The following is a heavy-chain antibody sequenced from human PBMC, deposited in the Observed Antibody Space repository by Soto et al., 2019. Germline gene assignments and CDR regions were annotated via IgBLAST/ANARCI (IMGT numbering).Heavy chain of an antibody. J-gene: IGHJ3*02. Sequence: QVQLQESGPGLVKPSQTLSLTCTVSGGSITSGFYYWSWIRQHPGKGLEWIGYIYYSGSTFCNPSLKSRVTISVDTSKNQFSLKLSSVTAADTAVYFCARGLEWELLLDAFDIWGQGTMVTVSS. CDR2: IYYSGST. CDR1: GGSITSGFYY. V-gene: IGHV4-31*03. D-gene: IGHD1-26*01. CDR3: ARGLEWELLLDAFDI.